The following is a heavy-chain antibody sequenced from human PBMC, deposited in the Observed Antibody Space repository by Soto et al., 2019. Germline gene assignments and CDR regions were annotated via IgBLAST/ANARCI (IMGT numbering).Heavy chain of an antibody. CDR1: RGSVSSNNW. Sequence: QVQLQESGPGLVKPSGTLSLTCGVSRGSVSSNNWWTWVRQPPGKGLEWIGEIYQTGTTNYNPSLQSRVTISLDKSNNHCSLKLNSVPAADTAVYYCARRIALSGTAGAPGDWGQGTLVIVSS. V-gene: IGHV4-4*02. J-gene: IGHJ4*02. D-gene: IGHD6-19*01. CDR3: ARRIALSGTAGAPGD. CDR2: IYQTGTT.